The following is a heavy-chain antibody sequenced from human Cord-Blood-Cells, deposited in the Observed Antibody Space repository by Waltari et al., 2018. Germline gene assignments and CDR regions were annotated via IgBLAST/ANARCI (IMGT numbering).Heavy chain of an antibody. CDR1: GGSFSGYY. V-gene: IGHV4-34*01. Sequence: QVQLQQWGAGLLKPSETLSLTCAVYGGSFSGYYWSWIRQPPGKGLEWIGEINHSGSTNYNPSLKSRVTISVDTSKNQFSLKLSSVTAADTAVYYCASVGEVIRYFDLWGRGTLVTVSS. J-gene: IGHJ2*01. CDR3: ASVGEVIRYFDL. D-gene: IGHD1-26*01. CDR2: INHSGST.